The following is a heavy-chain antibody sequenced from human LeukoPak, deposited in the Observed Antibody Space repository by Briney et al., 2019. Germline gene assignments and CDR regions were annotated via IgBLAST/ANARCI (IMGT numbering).Heavy chain of an antibody. J-gene: IGHJ4*02. Sequence: PSETLSLTCSVSGDSISTDTYYWGWIRQPPGKGLEWIGTIYFSGSTYYSPSLKSRVTISVDTSKYQFSLNLTSVTAADTAVYYCARRIILTDFDYWGRGTLVTVAS. CDR1: GDSISTDTYY. D-gene: IGHD7-27*01. CDR3: ARRIILTDFDY. CDR2: IYFSGST. V-gene: IGHV4-39*01.